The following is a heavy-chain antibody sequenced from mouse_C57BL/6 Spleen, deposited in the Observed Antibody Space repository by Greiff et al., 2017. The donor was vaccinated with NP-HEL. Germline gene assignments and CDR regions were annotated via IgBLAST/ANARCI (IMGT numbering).Heavy chain of an antibody. CDR2: IRNKANGYTT. J-gene: IGHJ2*01. Sequence: DVKLVESGGGLVQPGGSLSLSCAASGFTFTDYYMSWVRQPPGKALEWLGFIRNKANGYTTEYSASVKGRFTISRDNSQSILYLQMNALRAEDSATYYCARSGTGNFDYWGQGTTLTVSS. D-gene: IGHD3-3*01. CDR3: ARSGTGNFDY. CDR1: GFTFTDYY. V-gene: IGHV7-3*01.